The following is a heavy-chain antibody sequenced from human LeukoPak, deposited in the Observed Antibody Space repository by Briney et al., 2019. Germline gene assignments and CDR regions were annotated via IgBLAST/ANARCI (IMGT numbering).Heavy chain of an antibody. Sequence: SETLSLTCAVYGGSFSGYYWSWIRQPPGKGLEWIGEINHSGSTNCNPSLKSRVTISVDTSKNQFSLKLSSVTAADTAVYYCARRAHYGSGIVYWGQGTLVTVSS. V-gene: IGHV4-34*01. J-gene: IGHJ4*02. CDR1: GGSFSGYY. CDR2: INHSGST. D-gene: IGHD3-10*01. CDR3: ARRAHYGSGIVY.